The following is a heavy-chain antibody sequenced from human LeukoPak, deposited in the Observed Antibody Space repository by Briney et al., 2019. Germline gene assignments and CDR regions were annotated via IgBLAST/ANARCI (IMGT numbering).Heavy chain of an antibody. Sequence: PSETLSLTCTVSGGSISSNYWSWIRQPPGKGLEWIGYIYYSGSTNYNPSLKSRVTISVDTSKNQFSLKLSSVTAADTAVYYCARHQALADYFDYWGQGTLVTVSS. J-gene: IGHJ4*02. CDR2: IYYSGST. CDR3: ARHQALADYFDY. D-gene: IGHD2-2*01. CDR1: GGSISSNY. V-gene: IGHV4-59*01.